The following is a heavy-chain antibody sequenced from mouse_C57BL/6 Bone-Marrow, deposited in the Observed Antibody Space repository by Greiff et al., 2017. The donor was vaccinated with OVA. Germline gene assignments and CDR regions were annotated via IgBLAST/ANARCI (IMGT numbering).Heavy chain of an antibody. V-gene: IGHV1-50*01. J-gene: IGHJ3*01. D-gene: IGHD2-1*01. CDR2: IDPSDSYT. CDR3: ARERAFYYGRGPWFAY. CDR1: GYTFTSYW. Sequence: QVQLQQPGAELVKPGASVKLSCKASGYTFTSYWMQWVKQRPGQGLEWIGEIDPSDSYTNYNQKFKGKATLTVDTSSSTAYMQLSSLTSEDSAVYYCARERAFYYGRGPWFAYWGQGTLVTVSA.